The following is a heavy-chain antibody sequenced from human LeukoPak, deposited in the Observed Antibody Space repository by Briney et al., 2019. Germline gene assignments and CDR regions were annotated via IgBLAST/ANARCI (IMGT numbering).Heavy chain of an antibody. CDR3: ASGYMYGGDF. CDR1: GFTFSSYE. Sequence: GGSLRLSCAASGFTFSSYEMHWVRQAPGKGLEWVSHISSSGSNTHYTDSVKGRFTISRDNARNSLYMQMNSLRAEDTAVYDCASGYMYGGDFWGQGTLVTVSS. CDR2: ISSSGSNT. V-gene: IGHV3-48*03. D-gene: IGHD5-18*01. J-gene: IGHJ4*02.